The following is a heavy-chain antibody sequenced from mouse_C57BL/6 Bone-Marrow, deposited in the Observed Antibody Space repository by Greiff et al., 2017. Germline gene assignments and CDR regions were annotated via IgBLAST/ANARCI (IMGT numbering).Heavy chain of an antibody. V-gene: IGHV1-19*01. CDR1: GYTFTDYY. CDR2: INPYNGGT. Sequence: EVKLVESGPVLVKPGASVKMSCKASGYTFTDYYMNWVKQSHGKSLEWIGVINPYNGGTSYNQKFKGKATLTVDKSSSTAYMELNSLTSEDSAVYYCASGGPFDYWGQGTTLTVSS. CDR3: ASGGPFDY. J-gene: IGHJ2*01.